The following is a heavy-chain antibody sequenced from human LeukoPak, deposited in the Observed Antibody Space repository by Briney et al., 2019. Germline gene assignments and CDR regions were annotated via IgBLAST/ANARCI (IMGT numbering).Heavy chain of an antibody. Sequence: WETLSLTCTVSAGSISSSSYYWGWIRQPPGKGLEWIGSIYYSGSTYYNPSLKSRVTISVDTSKNQFSLKLSSVTSADTAVYYCARELTLSSGYRNAFYIWVQGTMVTVSS. CDR1: AGSISSSSYY. CDR2: IYYSGST. CDR3: ARELTLSSGYRNAFYI. D-gene: IGHD3-3*01. V-gene: IGHV4-39*02. J-gene: IGHJ3*02.